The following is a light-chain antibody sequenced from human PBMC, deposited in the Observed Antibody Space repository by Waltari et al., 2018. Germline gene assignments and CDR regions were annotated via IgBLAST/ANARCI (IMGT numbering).Light chain of an antibody. V-gene: IGKV1-39*01. J-gene: IGKJ2*01. Sequence: DIKLTQSPSSLSASVGDTVTITSRASKNVGRFLNWYQQRHGGATKLLIFRTSDLQGGVRSRFSGRGSGTDFALTIDSLQHEDFATYYCQQSDGIPLTFGQGTKLEVK. CDR3: QQSDGIPLT. CDR2: RTS. CDR1: KNVGRF.